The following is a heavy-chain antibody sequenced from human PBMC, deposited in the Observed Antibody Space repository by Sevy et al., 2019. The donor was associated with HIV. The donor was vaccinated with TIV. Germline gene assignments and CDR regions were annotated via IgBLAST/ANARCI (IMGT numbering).Heavy chain of an antibody. CDR1: GFSLSDYF. V-gene: IGHV3-11*01. J-gene: IGHJ6*02. CDR2: ISLSGSTI. CDR3: ARENRHCTNGICYGYYGMDV. Sequence: GGSLRLSCAASGFSLSDYFMSWIRQAPGKGLEWISYISLSGSTIYYADSVKGRFTISRDNAKKSLYLQMNSLRAEDTAVYYCARENRHCTNGICYGYYGMDVWGQGTTVTVSS. D-gene: IGHD2-8*01.